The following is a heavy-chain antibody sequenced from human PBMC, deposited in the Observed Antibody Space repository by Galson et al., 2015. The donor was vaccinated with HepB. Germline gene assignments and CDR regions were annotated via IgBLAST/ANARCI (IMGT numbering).Heavy chain of an antibody. V-gene: IGHV3-21*01. J-gene: IGHJ4*02. Sequence: PRLSCAASGFTFSSYSMNWVRQAPGKGLEWVSSISSSSSYIYYADSVKGRFTTSRDNAKNSLYLQMNSLRAEDTAVYYCARGRTLFYWGQGTLVTVSS. CDR3: ARGRTLFY. CDR1: GFTFSSYS. CDR2: ISSSSSYI. D-gene: IGHD3-10*01.